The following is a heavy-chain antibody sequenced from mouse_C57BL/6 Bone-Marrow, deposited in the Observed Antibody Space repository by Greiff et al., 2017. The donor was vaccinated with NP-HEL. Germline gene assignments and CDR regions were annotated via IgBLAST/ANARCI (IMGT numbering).Heavy chain of an antibody. CDR1: GFTFSSYA. Sequence: DVHLVESGGGLVKPGGSLKLSCAASGFTFSSYAMSWVRQTPEKRLEWVATISDGGSYTYYPDNVKGRFTISRDNAKNNLYLQMSHLKSEDTAMYYCAREATVVAMRYYFDYWGQGTTLTVSS. V-gene: IGHV5-4*01. D-gene: IGHD1-1*01. CDR3: AREATVVAMRYYFDY. CDR2: ISDGGSYT. J-gene: IGHJ2*01.